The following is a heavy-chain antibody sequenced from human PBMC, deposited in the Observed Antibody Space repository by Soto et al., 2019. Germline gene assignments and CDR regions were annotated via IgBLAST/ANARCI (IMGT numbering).Heavy chain of an antibody. D-gene: IGHD5-18*01. V-gene: IGHV4-34*01. CDR3: ARGTGLWTRVDY. J-gene: IGHJ4*02. Sequence: SETLSLTCAVYGGSFSGYYWSWIRQPPGKGLEWIGEINHSGSTNYNPSLKSRVTISVDTSKNQFSLKLSSVTAADTAVYYCARGTGLWTRVDYWGQGTLVTVSS. CDR2: INHSGST. CDR1: GGSFSGYY.